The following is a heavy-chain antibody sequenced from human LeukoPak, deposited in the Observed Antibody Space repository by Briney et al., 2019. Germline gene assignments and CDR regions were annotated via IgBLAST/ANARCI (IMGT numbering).Heavy chain of an antibody. CDR1: GGSISSSSYY. CDR3: ARGPGYYYYYMDV. CDR2: IYYSGST. Sequence: SETLSLTCTVSGGSISSSSYYWSWIRQPPGKGLEWIGYIYYSGSTNYNPSLKSRVTISVDTSKNQFSLKLSSVTAADTAVYYCARGPGYYYYYMDVWGKGTTVTVSS. J-gene: IGHJ6*03. V-gene: IGHV4-61*01.